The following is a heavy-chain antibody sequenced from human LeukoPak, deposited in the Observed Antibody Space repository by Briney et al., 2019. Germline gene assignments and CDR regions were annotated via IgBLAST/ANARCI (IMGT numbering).Heavy chain of an antibody. CDR2: ISGSGGST. J-gene: IGHJ5*02. CDR1: QFSGFTFSSYA. CDR3: AKILGLGFLEWLLVDS. V-gene: IGHV3-23*01. Sequence: PGGSLRLSCAASQFSGFTFSSYAMSWVRQAPGKGLEWVSGISGSGGSTYYADSVKGRFTISRDNSKNTVDLQMNSLRAEDTAVYYCAKILGLGFLEWLLVDSWGQGALVTVSS. D-gene: IGHD3-3*01.